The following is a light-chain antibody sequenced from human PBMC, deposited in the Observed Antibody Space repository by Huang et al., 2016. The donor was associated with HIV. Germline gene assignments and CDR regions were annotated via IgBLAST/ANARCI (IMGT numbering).Light chain of an antibody. CDR3: QQRSSSLT. CDR1: QSLNKF. CDR2: NAT. V-gene: IGKV3-11*01. Sequence: IVLTQSPATLSLSPGERATLSCRASQSLNKFLAWYQQKPGQAPRLLIYNATDRAAGVPARFRGGRSGTGFTRTITDLKAEDFAIYYCQQRSSSLTFGGGTKVEIK. J-gene: IGKJ4*01.